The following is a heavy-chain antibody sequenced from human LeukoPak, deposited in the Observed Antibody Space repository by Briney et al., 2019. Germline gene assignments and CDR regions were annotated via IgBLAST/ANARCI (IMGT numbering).Heavy chain of an antibody. CDR2: ISSDGST. CDR3: VGSPGWPGY. Sequence: GGSLRLSCAASGFPFSSYWMHWVRQPPGKGLVWVSRISSDGSTVYADFVKGRFTISRGNAKDTLYLQMNSLRDEDTAVYYCVGSPGWPGYWGQGTLVTVSS. J-gene: IGHJ4*02. CDR1: GFPFSSYW. V-gene: IGHV3-74*01. D-gene: IGHD6-19*01.